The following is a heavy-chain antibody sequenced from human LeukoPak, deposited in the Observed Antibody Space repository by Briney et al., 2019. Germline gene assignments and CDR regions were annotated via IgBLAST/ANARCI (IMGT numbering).Heavy chain of an antibody. CDR1: GFTVSSNY. CDR2: IYSGGST. CDR3: AKKGFGFYPSGMDV. V-gene: IGHV3-66*01. J-gene: IGHJ6*02. D-gene: IGHD3-3*01. Sequence: TGGSLRLSCAASGFTVSSNYMSWVRQAPGKGLEWVSVIYSGGSTYYADSVKGRFTISRDNSKNTLYLQMNSLRAEDTAVYYCAKKGFGFYPSGMDVWGQGTTVTVSS.